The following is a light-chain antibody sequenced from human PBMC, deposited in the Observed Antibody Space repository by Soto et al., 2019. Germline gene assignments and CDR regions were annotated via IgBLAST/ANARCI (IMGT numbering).Light chain of an antibody. CDR1: SSDVGGYNY. CDR3: SSYTSSTAYV. Sequence: QSALTQPASVPVSPGQSTTISCTGTSSDVGGYNYVSWYQLHPGKAPKLMVYEVSNRPSGVSNRFSGSKSGNTASLTISGLQAEDEADYYCSSYTSSTAYVFGTGTKVTGL. CDR2: EVS. V-gene: IGLV2-14*01. J-gene: IGLJ1*01.